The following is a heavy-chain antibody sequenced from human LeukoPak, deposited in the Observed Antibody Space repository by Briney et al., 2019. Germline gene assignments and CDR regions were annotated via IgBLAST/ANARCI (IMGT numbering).Heavy chain of an antibody. V-gene: IGHV1-69*01. Sequence: ASVKVSCKASGGTFSSYAISWVRQAPGQGLEWMGGIIPIFGTANYAQKFQCRVTITADESTSTAYMELSSLRSEDTAVYYCARRHNYYDILTGYSLPSGWFDPWGQGTLVTVSS. D-gene: IGHD3-9*01. CDR1: GGTFSSYA. J-gene: IGHJ5*02. CDR3: ARRHNYYDILTGYSLPSGWFDP. CDR2: IIPIFGTA.